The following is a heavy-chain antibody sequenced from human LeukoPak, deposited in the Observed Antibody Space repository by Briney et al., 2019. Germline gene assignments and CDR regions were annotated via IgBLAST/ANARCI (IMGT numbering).Heavy chain of an antibody. CDR2: ISGSGRST. V-gene: IGHV3-23*01. J-gene: IGHJ4*02. D-gene: IGHD6-19*01. Sequence: GGSLRLSCAASGFTFNSYAMSWVRQAPGKGLEWVSGISGSGRSTYYADSVKGRFTISRDNSKNTLYLQMNSLRAEDTAVYYCAKDPGGGQWLVRAVDYWGQGTLVTVSS. CDR1: GFTFNSYA. CDR3: AKDPGGGQWLVRAVDY.